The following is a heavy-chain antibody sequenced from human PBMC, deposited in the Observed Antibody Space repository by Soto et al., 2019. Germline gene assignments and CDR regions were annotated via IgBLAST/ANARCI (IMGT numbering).Heavy chain of an antibody. Sequence: EVQLVESGGGLVKPGGSLRLSCAASGFTFSSYSMNWVRQAPGKGLEWVSSISSSSSYIYYADSVKGRFTISRDNAKNALYLQMNSLRAEDTAVYYCARDLYSSSARYFDYWGQGTLVTVSS. CDR3: ARDLYSSSARYFDY. V-gene: IGHV3-21*01. J-gene: IGHJ4*02. CDR1: GFTFSSYS. CDR2: ISSSSSYI. D-gene: IGHD6-6*01.